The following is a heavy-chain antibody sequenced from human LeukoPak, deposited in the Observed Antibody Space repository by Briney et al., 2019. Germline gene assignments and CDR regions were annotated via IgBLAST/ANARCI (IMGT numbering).Heavy chain of an antibody. J-gene: IGHJ4*02. CDR1: EFTFSSYA. CDR2: ISDSGDTT. V-gene: IGHV3-23*01. D-gene: IGHD2-15*01. CDR3: VKRYCSGTACYHFDH. Sequence: GGSLRLSCAASEFTFSSYAMSWVRQAPGKGLEWVALISDSGDTTYSADSVKGRFTISRDNSKNTLYLQMNSLRDDDTAVYYCVKRYCSGTACYHFDHWGQGALVTVSS.